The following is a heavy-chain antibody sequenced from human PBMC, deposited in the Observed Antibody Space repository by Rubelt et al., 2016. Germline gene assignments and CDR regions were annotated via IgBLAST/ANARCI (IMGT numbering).Heavy chain of an antibody. Sequence: QVQLQQWGAGLLKPSETLSLTCAVYGGSFSGYYWSWIRQPPGKELEWIGYISYTGTTDYNPSLKSRVTMSVDTSNHQFSRKLGSLTAADTAVYYWASLSTGWSRHWGQGTLVTVSS. CDR3: ASLSTGWSRH. CDR2: ISYTGTT. CDR1: GGSFSGYY. J-gene: IGHJ4*02. V-gene: IGHV4-34*11. D-gene: IGHD6-19*01.